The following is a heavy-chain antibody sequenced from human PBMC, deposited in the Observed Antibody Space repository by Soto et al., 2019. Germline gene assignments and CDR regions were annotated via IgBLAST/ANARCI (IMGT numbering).Heavy chain of an antibody. V-gene: IGHV4-4*02. D-gene: IGHD2-2*01. CDR2: IYHSGST. CDR3: ARGFIVVVPAATSGIYYYGMDV. CDR1: GGSISSSNW. J-gene: IGHJ6*02. Sequence: SETLSLTCAVSGGSISSSNWWSWVRQPPGKGLEWIGEIYHSGSTNYNPSLKSRVTISVDKSKNQFSLKLSSVTAADTAVYYCARGFIVVVPAATSGIYYYGMDVWGQGTTVTVSS.